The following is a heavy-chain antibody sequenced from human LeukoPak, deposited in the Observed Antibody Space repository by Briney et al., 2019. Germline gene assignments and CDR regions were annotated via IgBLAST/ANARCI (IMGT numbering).Heavy chain of an antibody. J-gene: IGHJ4*02. CDR3: ARGTGTTAYFDY. V-gene: IGHV3-33*01. CDR1: GFTFSSYG. Sequence: PGGSLRLSCAASGFTFSSYGMHWVRQAPGKGLEWVAVIWCDGSNKYYADSVKGRFTISRDNSKNTLYLQMNSLRAEDTAVYYCARGTGTTAYFDYWGQGTPVTVSS. D-gene: IGHD1-1*01. CDR2: IWCDGSNK.